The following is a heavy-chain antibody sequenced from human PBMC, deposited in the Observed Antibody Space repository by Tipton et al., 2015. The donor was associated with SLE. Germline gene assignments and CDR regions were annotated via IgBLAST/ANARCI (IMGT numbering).Heavy chain of an antibody. Sequence: LRLSCAVYGGSFSGYYWSWIRQPPGKGLEWIGEINHSGSTNYNPSLKSRVTISVDTSKNQFSLKLSSVTAADTAVYYCARGLFRSRYDFWSGSHYFDYWGQGTLVTVSS. CDR3: ARGLFRSRYDFWSGSHYFDY. V-gene: IGHV4-34*01. CDR2: INHSGST. J-gene: IGHJ4*02. D-gene: IGHD3-3*01. CDR1: GGSFSGYY.